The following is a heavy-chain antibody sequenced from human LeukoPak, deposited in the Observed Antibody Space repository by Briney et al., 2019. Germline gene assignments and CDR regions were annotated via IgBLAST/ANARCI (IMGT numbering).Heavy chain of an antibody. Sequence: GGSLRLSCAASGFTFSSYSMNWVRQAPGKGLEGVAPISKSSSYIYYADSMKGRFTISRDNGKNSLYLEMTNLRADDTAVYYCATHNGDYAVHYFDYWGQGTLVTVSS. CDR2: ISKSSSYI. CDR1: GFTFSSYS. D-gene: IGHD4-17*01. CDR3: ATHNGDYAVHYFDY. V-gene: IGHV3-21*01. J-gene: IGHJ4*02.